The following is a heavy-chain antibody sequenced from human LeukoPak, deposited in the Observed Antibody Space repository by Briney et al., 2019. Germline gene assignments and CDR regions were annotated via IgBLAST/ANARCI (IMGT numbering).Heavy chain of an antibody. Sequence: SVKVSCKASGGTFSSYAISWVRQAPGQGLEWMGGIIPIFGTANYAQKFQSRVTITTDESTSTAYMELSSLRSEDTAVYYCARSRPFITGRFYDILDFWGQGTLVTVSS. CDR1: GGTFSSYA. V-gene: IGHV1-69*05. J-gene: IGHJ4*02. CDR2: IIPIFGTA. CDR3: ARSRPFITGRFYDILDF. D-gene: IGHD3-9*01.